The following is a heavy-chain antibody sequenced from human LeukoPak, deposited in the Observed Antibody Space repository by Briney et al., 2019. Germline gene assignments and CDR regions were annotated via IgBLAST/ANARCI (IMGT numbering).Heavy chain of an antibody. D-gene: IGHD5-24*01. V-gene: IGHV3-48*03. J-gene: IGHJ4*02. CDR2: ISSSGTTI. CDR1: GFTFTNYE. Sequence: GGSLRLSCAASGFTFTNYEMTWVRQAPGKGLEWVSYISSSGTTIYYADSVKGRFTISRDNAKNSLYLQMNSLRAEDTAVYYCARDLKADYGYNGWGQGTLVTASS. CDR3: ARDLKADYGYNG.